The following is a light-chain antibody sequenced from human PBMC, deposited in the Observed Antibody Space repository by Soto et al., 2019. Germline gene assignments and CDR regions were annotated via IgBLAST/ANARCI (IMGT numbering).Light chain of an antibody. J-gene: IGKJ1*01. CDR2: GAS. V-gene: IGKV3-15*01. CDR1: QSVSSS. Sequence: EVVMTQSPATLSVSPGERATLSCRASQSVSSSLAWYQQKPGQAPRLLIYGASTTATGIPARFSGRGSETEFTLTISSLQSEDFAVYYCQQYNNWWTFGQGTKVEIK. CDR3: QQYNNWWT.